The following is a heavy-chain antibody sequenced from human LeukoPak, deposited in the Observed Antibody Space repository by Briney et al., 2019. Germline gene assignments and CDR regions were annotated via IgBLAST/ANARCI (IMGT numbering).Heavy chain of an antibody. J-gene: IGHJ3*02. CDR1: GHTLSGLA. CDR2: SDPEDGET. V-gene: IGHV1-24*01. D-gene: IGHD3-16*01. Sequence: GASVNVSCKVSGHTLSGLAMHWVRQATGKGLDWMGGSDPEDGETIYAQKFKGRVTMTEDTATDTAYMELRSLRSEDTAVYYCAYRPPGDESFDIWGQGTLVTVSS. CDR3: AYRPPGDESFDI.